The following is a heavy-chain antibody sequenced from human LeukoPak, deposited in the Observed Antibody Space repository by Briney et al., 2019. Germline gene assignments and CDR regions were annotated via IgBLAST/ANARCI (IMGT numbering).Heavy chain of an antibody. Sequence: PGGSLRLSCAASGFTFSDHWMAWVRQAPGKGLEWVANINEDGATKNYVDSVKGRFTISRDNAKNSLYLQMNSLRAEDTAVYYCARDGSSPIRGYYGMDVWGQGTKVTVSS. D-gene: IGHD5-12*01. CDR2: INEDGATK. CDR3: ARDGSSPIRGYYGMDV. V-gene: IGHV3-7*01. CDR1: GFTFSDHW. J-gene: IGHJ6*02.